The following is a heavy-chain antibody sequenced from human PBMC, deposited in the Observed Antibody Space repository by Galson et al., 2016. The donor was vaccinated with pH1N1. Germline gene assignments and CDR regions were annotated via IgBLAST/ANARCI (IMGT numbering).Heavy chain of an antibody. J-gene: IGHJ4*02. CDR2: VYPGDSAT. Sequence: QSGAEVKKPGESLKISCRGSGYSFTSYWIAWVRQKPGKGLEWMGIVYPGDSATRYSPSFRGLFTFSADKSIGTAYLQWSSLEASDTAIYYCARLRGGITVVREVYFDLWGQGTLVTVSP. CDR3: ARLRGGITVVREVYFDL. D-gene: IGHD3-10*01. CDR1: GYSFTSYW. V-gene: IGHV5-51*03.